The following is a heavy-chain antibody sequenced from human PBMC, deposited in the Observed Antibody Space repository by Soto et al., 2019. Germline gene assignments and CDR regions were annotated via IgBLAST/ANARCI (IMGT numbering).Heavy chain of an antibody. Sequence: QVQLQQWGAGLLKPSETLSLTCAVYGGSFSGYYWSWIRQPPGKGLEWIGEINHSGSTNYNPSLKSRVTISVDTSKNQFSLKLSSVTAADTAVYYCARGSKVRGVTPYYYYYYGMDVWGQGTTVTVSS. CDR2: INHSGST. J-gene: IGHJ6*02. CDR1: GGSFSGYY. V-gene: IGHV4-34*01. D-gene: IGHD3-10*01. CDR3: ARGSKVRGVTPYYYYYYGMDV.